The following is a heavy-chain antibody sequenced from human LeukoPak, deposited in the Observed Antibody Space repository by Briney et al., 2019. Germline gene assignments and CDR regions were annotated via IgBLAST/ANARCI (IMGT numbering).Heavy chain of an antibody. J-gene: IGHJ3*02. V-gene: IGHV5-51*01. D-gene: IGHD4-17*01. CDR1: GSSFTSYW. Sequence: GESLKISCQGSGSSFTSYWIGWVRPLPGKGLEWMGIIYPGDSDTRYSPSFQGQVTISADKSISTAYLQWSSLKASDTAMYYCARHLAGDSPVVDIWGQGTMVTVSS. CDR2: IYPGDSDT. CDR3: ARHLAGDSPVVDI.